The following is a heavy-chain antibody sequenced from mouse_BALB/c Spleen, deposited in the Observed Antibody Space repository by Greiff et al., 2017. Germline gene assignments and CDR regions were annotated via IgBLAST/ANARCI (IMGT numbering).Heavy chain of an antibody. V-gene: IGHV1-69*01. Sequence: VQLQQPGAELVMPGASVKMSCKASGYTFTDYWMHWVKQRPGQGLEWIGAIDTSDSYTSYNQKFKGKATLTVDESSSTAYMQLSSLTSEDSAVYYCARVNYRYDGFAYWGQGTLVTVSA. D-gene: IGHD2-14*01. CDR3: ARVNYRYDGFAY. J-gene: IGHJ3*01. CDR2: IDTSDSYT. CDR1: GYTFTDYW.